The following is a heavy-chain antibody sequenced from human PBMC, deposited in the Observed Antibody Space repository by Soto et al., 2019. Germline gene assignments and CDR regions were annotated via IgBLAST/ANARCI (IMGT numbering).Heavy chain of an antibody. Sequence: GSLRLSCAASGFTFSSYAMTWVRQAPGKGLDWVSAISGSGGSTYYADSVKGRFTISRDNSKNTLYLQMNSLTADDTAVYYCAKEYYYDSSGYYYEVFDYWGQGTLVTVSS. J-gene: IGHJ4*02. CDR1: GFTFSSYA. CDR2: ISGSGGST. CDR3: AKEYYYDSSGYYYEVFDY. V-gene: IGHV3-23*01. D-gene: IGHD3-22*01.